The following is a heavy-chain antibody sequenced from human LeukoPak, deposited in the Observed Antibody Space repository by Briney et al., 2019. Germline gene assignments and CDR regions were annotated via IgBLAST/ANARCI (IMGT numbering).Heavy chain of an antibody. J-gene: IGHJ5*02. CDR3: ARVYSSGWPAGSWFDP. D-gene: IGHD6-19*01. V-gene: IGHV1-18*01. CDR2: ISAYNGNT. CDR1: GYTFTSYG. Sequence: ASVKVSCKASGYTFTSYGISWVRQAPGQGLEWMGWISAYNGNTNYAQKLQGRVTMTTDTSTSTAYMELRSLRSDDTAVYYCARVYSSGWPAGSWFDPWGQGTLVTLSS.